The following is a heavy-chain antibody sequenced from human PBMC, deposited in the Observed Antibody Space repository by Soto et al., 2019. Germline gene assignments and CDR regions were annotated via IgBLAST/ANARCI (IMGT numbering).Heavy chain of an antibody. CDR3: ARVRLAAAAPFDY. CDR1: GDSDSSNSAA. V-gene: IGHV6-1*01. D-gene: IGHD6-13*01. CDR2: TYYRSKWYN. J-gene: IGHJ4*02. Sequence: QTLSLTCAISGDSDSSNSAACNWIRQSPSRGLEWLGRTYYRSKWYNDYAVSVKSRITINPDTSKNQFSLQLNSVTPEDTAVYYCARVRLAAAAPFDYWGQGTLVTVSS.